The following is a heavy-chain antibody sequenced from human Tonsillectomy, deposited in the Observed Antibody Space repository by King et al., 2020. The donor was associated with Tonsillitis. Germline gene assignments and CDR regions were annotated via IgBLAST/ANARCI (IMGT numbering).Heavy chain of an antibody. D-gene: IGHD6-13*01. Sequence: VQLPQWGAGLLKPSETLSLTCAVYGGSFSGYYWSWIRQPPGKGLEWIGEINHSGNTNYNPSLKSRVTISLDTSKHQFSLKLSSVTAADTAVYYCARFGAAAVGYWGQGTLVTVSS. CDR3: ARFGAAAVGY. V-gene: IGHV4-34*01. CDR1: GGSFSGYY. J-gene: IGHJ1*01. CDR2: INHSGNT.